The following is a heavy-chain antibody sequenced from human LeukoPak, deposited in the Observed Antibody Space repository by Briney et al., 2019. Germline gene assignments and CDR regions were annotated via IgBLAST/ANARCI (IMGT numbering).Heavy chain of an antibody. CDR1: GGSFSGYY. CDR3: ARDGTDYYYYYGMDV. D-gene: IGHD1-26*01. CDR2: INHSGST. J-gene: IGHJ6*02. V-gene: IGHV4-34*01. Sequence: SETLSLTCAVYGGSFSGYYWSWIRQPPGKGLEWIGEINHSGSTNYNPSLKSRVTISVDTSKNQFSLKLSSVTAADTAVYYCARDGTDYYYYYGMDVWGQRTTVTVSS.